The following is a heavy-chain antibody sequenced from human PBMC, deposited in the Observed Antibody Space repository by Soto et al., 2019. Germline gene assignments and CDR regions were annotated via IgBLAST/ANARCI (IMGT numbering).Heavy chain of an antibody. V-gene: IGHV4-39*01. Sequence: WRTLSLTCTVSGGSISSSSYYWGWIRQPPGKGLEWIGSIYYSGSTYYNLSLKSRVTISVDTSKNQFSLKLSSVTAADTAVYYCARSRITIFGVVEARWFDPWGQGTLVTVSS. J-gene: IGHJ5*02. CDR1: GGSISSSSYY. D-gene: IGHD3-3*01. CDR2: IYYSGST. CDR3: ARSRITIFGVVEARWFDP.